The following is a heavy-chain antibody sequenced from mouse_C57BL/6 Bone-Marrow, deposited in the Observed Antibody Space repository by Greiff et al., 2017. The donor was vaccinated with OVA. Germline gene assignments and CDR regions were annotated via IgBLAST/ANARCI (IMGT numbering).Heavy chain of an antibody. D-gene: IGHD2-2*01. J-gene: IGHJ2*01. Sequence: VQRVESGGGLVKPGGSLKLSCAASGFTFSSYAMSWVRQTPEKRLEWVATISDGGSYTYYPDNVKGRFTISRDNAKNNLYLQMSHLKSEDTAMYYCAREWLPLGYWGQGTTLTVSS. V-gene: IGHV5-4*01. CDR1: GFTFSSYA. CDR3: AREWLPLGY. CDR2: ISDGGSYT.